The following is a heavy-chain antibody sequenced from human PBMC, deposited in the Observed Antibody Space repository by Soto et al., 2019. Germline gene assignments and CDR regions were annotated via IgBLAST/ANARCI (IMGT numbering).Heavy chain of an antibody. V-gene: IGHV4-39*01. J-gene: IGHJ6*03. D-gene: IGHD3-3*01. CDR3: ANYDFWSALGMDV. CDR2: IYYSGST. Sequence: QLQLQESGPGLVKPSETLSLTCTVSGGSISSSSYYWGWIRQPPGKGLEWIGSIYYSGSTYYNPSLKSRVTISVDTSKNQFSLKLSSVTAADTAVYYCANYDFWSALGMDVWGKGTTVTVSS. CDR1: GGSISSSSYY.